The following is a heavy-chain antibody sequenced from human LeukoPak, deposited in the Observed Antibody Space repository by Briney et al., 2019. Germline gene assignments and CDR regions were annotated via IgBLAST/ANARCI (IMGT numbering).Heavy chain of an antibody. CDR1: GFTFSSYA. D-gene: IGHD4-23*01. Sequence: GGSLRLSCAASGFTFSSYAMHWVRQAPGKGLEWVAVISYDGSNKYYADSVKGRLTISRDNSKNTLYLQMNSLRAEDTAVYYCARVDYGGNSWGIDYWGQGTLVTVSS. J-gene: IGHJ4*02. CDR2: ISYDGSNK. CDR3: ARVDYGGNSWGIDY. V-gene: IGHV3-30*04.